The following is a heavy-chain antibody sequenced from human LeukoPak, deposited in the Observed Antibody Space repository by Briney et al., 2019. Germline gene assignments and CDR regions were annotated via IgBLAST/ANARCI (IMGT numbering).Heavy chain of an antibody. CDR1: GYTFTSYG. D-gene: IGHD3-10*01. CDR2: ISAYNGNT. V-gene: IGHV1-18*01. Sequence: ASVKVSCKASGYTFTSYGISWVRQAPGQGLEWMGWISAYNGNTNYAQKLQGRVTMTTDTSTSTAYMELRSLRSDDTAVYYCARDRVLWFGELLDNYYYGMDVWGQGTTVTVSS. J-gene: IGHJ6*02. CDR3: ARDRVLWFGELLDNYYYGMDV.